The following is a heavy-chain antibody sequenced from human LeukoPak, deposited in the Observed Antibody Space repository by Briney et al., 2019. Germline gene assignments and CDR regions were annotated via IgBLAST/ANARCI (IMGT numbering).Heavy chain of an antibody. CDR2: VSESGGST. V-gene: IGHV3-23*01. CDR3: AKSASLNSRYYYYYMDV. Sequence: GGSLRLSCVASGFTFTTYAMGWVRQVPGKGLEWVSSVSESGGSTYYADSVKGRFTISRDNSKNTLYLQMNSLRAEDTAVYYCAKSASLNSRYYYYYMDVWGKGTTVTVSS. J-gene: IGHJ6*03. CDR1: GFTFTTYA.